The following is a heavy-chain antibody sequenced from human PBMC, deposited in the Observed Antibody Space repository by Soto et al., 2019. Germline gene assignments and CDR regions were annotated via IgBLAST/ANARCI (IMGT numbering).Heavy chain of an antibody. Sequence: QAQLVESGGGVVQPGRSLRLSCAASGFTFSSYGMHWVRQAPGKGLEWVAIIWYDGSNQYYADSVKGRFTISRDNSKKSLYLQINGMGAEDTSVYYCAIVCSSSYFDYWGQGTLVTVSS. V-gene: IGHV3-33*01. CDR1: GFTFSSYG. CDR2: IWYDGSNQ. D-gene: IGHD6-13*01. J-gene: IGHJ4*02. CDR3: AIVCSSSYFDY.